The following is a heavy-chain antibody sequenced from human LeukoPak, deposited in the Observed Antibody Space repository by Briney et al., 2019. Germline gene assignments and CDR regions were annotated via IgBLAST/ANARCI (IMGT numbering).Heavy chain of an antibody. CDR2: IWYDGSNK. CDR1: GFTFSSYG. J-gene: IGHJ4*02. V-gene: IGHV3-33*06. CDR3: AKETDSGSGLTCDY. Sequence: PGRSPRLSCAASGFTFSSYGMHWVRQAPGKGLEWVAVIWYDGSNKYYADSVKGRFTISRDNSKNTLYLQMNSLRAEDTAVYYCAKETDSGSGLTCDYWGQGTLVTVSS. D-gene: IGHD3-10*01.